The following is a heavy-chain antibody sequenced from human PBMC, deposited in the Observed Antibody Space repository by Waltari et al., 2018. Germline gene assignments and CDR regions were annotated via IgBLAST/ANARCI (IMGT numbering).Heavy chain of an antibody. Sequence: QLQLQESGPGLVKPSETLSLTCTVSGGSISSSSYYWGWIRQPPGKGLEWIGSIYYSGSTYYNPSLKSRVTISVDTSKNQFSLKLSSVTAADTAVYYCARGRSVAGILGWFDPWGQGTLVTVSS. CDR1: GGSISSSSYY. CDR3: ARGRSVAGILGWFDP. D-gene: IGHD6-19*01. J-gene: IGHJ5*02. CDR2: IYYSGST. V-gene: IGHV4-39*07.